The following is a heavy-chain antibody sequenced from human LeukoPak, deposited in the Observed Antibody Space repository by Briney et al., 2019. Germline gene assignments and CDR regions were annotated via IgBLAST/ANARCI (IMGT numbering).Heavy chain of an antibody. Sequence: PGGSLRLSCAASGFTFSSYSMNWVRQAPGKGLEWVSSISSSSSYIYYADSVKGRFTISRDNAKNSLYLQMNSLRAEDTAVYYCASHEYSSSDGFAGNWGQGTLVTVSS. CDR3: ASHEYSSSDGFAGN. J-gene: IGHJ4*02. CDR2: ISSSSSYI. V-gene: IGHV3-21*01. D-gene: IGHD6-6*01. CDR1: GFTFSSYS.